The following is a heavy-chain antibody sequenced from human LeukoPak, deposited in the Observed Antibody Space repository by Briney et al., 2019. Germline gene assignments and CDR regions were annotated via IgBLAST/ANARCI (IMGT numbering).Heavy chain of an antibody. J-gene: IGHJ4*02. CDR1: GGSISSGGYY. V-gene: IGHV4-31*03. D-gene: IGHD3-10*01. CDR3: ASYYGSGNLYYFDY. CDR2: IYYSGST. Sequence: SETLSLTCTVSGGSISSGGYYWSWIRQHPGKGLEWIGYIYYSGSTYYNPSLKSRVTISVDTSKNQFSLKLSSVTAADTAVYYCASYYGSGNLYYFDYWXQXTLVTVSS.